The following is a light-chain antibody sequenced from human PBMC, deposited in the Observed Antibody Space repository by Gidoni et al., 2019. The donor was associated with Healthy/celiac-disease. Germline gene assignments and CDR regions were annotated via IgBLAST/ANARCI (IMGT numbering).Light chain of an antibody. Sequence: EIVLTQSPATLSLSPGEIAPLSCRASQSVSSYLAWYQQKPGQAPRLLIYDASNRATGIPARFSGSGSGTDFTLTISSLEPEDVAVYYCQQRSNWPQYTFGQWTKLEIK. CDR2: DAS. CDR1: QSVSSY. CDR3: QQRSNWPQYT. J-gene: IGKJ2*01. V-gene: IGKV3-11*01.